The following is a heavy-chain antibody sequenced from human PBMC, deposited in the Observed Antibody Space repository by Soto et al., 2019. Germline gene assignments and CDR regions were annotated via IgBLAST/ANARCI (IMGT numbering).Heavy chain of an antibody. CDR1: GFTFSSYS. Sequence: GGSLRLSCAASGFTFSSYSMNWVRQAPGKGLEWVSYISSSSSTIYYADSVKGRFTISRDNAKNSLYLQMNSLRAEDTAVYYCARDVTGTTGGVEDYYYYMDVWGKGTTVTVSS. CDR3: ARDVTGTTGGVEDYYYYMDV. CDR2: ISSSSSTI. V-gene: IGHV3-48*01. D-gene: IGHD1-1*01. J-gene: IGHJ6*03.